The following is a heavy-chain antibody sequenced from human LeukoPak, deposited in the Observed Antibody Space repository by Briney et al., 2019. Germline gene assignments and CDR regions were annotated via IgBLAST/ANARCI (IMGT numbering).Heavy chain of an antibody. CDR1: GYTFTDYY. Sequence: ASVKVSCKASGYTFTDYYMHWVKQATGKGLEWMGHVDPEDGETIYAEKFQGRVTITADTSTDTAYMELSSLRSEDTAVYYCATSSTPGDYFDYWGQGTLVTVSS. CDR3: ATSSTPGDYFDY. D-gene: IGHD5/OR15-5a*01. CDR2: VDPEDGET. V-gene: IGHV1-69-2*01. J-gene: IGHJ4*02.